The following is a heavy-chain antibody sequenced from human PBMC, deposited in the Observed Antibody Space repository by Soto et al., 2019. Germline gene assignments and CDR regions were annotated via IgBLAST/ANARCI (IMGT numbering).Heavy chain of an antibody. CDR2: ISYDGSNK. CDR1: GFTFSSYG. J-gene: IGHJ6*01. V-gene: IGHV3-30*18. CDR3: EKGLSIAAAGTNYYYGMDV. Sequence: QVQLVESGGGVVQPGRSLRLSCAASGFTFSSYGMHWVRQAPGKGLEWVAVISYDGSNKYYADSVKGRFTISRDNSKNTLYLQMISLGDEDTSVYYCEKGLSIAAAGTNYYYGMDVW. D-gene: IGHD6-13*01.